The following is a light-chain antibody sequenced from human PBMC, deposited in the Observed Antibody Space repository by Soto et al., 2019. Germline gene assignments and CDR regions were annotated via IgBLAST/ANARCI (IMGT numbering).Light chain of an antibody. V-gene: IGKV3-20*01. Sequence: DIVLTQSPGTLSLSPGETATLSCRASQNVDNAYVAWYQQRPGQSPRLLIHGASTRATGIPDRFGGSGSGTDFALTVSRLEPEDFAGYYCQQDGSSPYTFGQGTKLEIK. J-gene: IGKJ2*01. CDR1: QNVDNAY. CDR3: QQDGSSPYT. CDR2: GAS.